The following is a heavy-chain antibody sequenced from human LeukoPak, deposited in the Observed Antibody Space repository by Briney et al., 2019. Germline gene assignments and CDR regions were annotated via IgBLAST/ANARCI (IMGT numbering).Heavy chain of an antibody. Sequence: SETLSLTCTVSGGSISSYYWSWIRQPPGKGLEWIGYIYYSGSTNYNPSLKSRVTISVDTSKNQFSLKLSSVTAADTAVYYCARADRYSGYDTYCYYYMDVWGKGTTVTVSS. V-gene: IGHV4-59*08. D-gene: IGHD5-12*01. CDR1: GGSISSYY. CDR2: IYYSGST. J-gene: IGHJ6*03. CDR3: ARADRYSGYDTYCYYYMDV.